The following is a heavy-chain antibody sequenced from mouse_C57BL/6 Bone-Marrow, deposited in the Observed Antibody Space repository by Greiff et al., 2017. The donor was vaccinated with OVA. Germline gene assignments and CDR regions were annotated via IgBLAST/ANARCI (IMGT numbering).Heavy chain of an antibody. Sequence: VQLQQSGPELVKPGDSVKISCKASGYAFSSSWMNWVKQRPGKGLEWIGRIYPGDGDTNYNGKFKGKATLTADKSSSTAYMQLSSLTSEDSAVYFCANNYDYAYAMDYWGQGTSVTVSS. CDR2: IYPGDGDT. V-gene: IGHV1-82*01. J-gene: IGHJ4*01. D-gene: IGHD2-4*01. CDR3: ANNYDYAYAMDY. CDR1: GYAFSSSW.